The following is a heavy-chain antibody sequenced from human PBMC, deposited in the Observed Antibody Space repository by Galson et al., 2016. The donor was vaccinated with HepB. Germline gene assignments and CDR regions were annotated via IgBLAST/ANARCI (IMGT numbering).Heavy chain of an antibody. Sequence: TLSLTCTVSGGSFSSADYYWSWIRQHPGKGLEWIGYIYYTGSTYYNPSLKSRLTISIDPSKNQFSLKLSSVTAADTALYYCARVTRDYDSSGLFQDWGQGTLVTVSS. V-gene: IGHV4-31*03. CDR3: ARVTRDYDSSGLFQD. D-gene: IGHD3-22*01. CDR2: IYYTGST. CDR1: GGSFSSADYY. J-gene: IGHJ1*01.